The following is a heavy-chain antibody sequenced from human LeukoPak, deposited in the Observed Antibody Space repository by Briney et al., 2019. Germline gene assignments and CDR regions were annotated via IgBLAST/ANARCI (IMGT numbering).Heavy chain of an antibody. Sequence: GGSLRLSCAASGFTFSSYSMNWVRQAPGKGLEWVSSISSSSSYIYYADSVKGRFTISRDNAKNSLYLQMNSLRAEDTAVYYCAKGTAALPYYFDYWGQGTLVTVSS. CDR2: ISSSSSYI. D-gene: IGHD1-1*01. V-gene: IGHV3-21*04. CDR1: GFTFSSYS. J-gene: IGHJ4*02. CDR3: AKGTAALPYYFDY.